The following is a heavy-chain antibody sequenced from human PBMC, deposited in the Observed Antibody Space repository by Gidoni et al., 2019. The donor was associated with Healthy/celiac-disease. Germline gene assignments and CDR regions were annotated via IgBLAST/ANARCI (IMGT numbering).Heavy chain of an antibody. CDR1: GFTFRIYG. CDR2: ISYDGSNK. Sequence: VQLVESGGGVVQPGRSLRLSCAASGFTFRIYGMHWVRQAPGKGLEVVAVISYDGSNKYYADSVKGRFTISRDNSKNTLYLQMNSLRAEDTAVYYCAKPRAGVGYSYTLWGQGTLVTVSS. CDR3: AKPRAGVGYSYTL. J-gene: IGHJ4*02. V-gene: IGHV3-30*18. D-gene: IGHD5-18*01.